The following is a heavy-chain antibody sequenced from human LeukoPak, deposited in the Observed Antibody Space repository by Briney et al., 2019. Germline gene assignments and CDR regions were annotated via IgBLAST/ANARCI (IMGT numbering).Heavy chain of an antibody. CDR2: ISAYNGNT. Sequence: ASVKVSCKASGYTFTSYGISWVRQAPGQGLEWMGWISAYNGNTNYAQKLQGRVTMTTDTSTSTAYMELRSLRSDDTAVYYCARDFEYSSGWYVIDYWGQGTLVTVSS. CDR1: GYTFTSYG. V-gene: IGHV1-18*01. D-gene: IGHD6-19*01. CDR3: ARDFEYSSGWYVIDY. J-gene: IGHJ4*02.